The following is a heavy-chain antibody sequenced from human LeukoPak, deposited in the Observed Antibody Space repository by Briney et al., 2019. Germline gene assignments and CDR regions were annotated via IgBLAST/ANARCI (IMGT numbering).Heavy chain of an antibody. CDR1: GGSISSYY. Sequence: SETLSLTCTVSGGSISSYYWSWIRQPPGKGLEWSGYIYYSGSTNYNPSLKSRVTISVDTSKDQFSLKLSSVTAADTAVYYCARIQWVSGSSKHLFDYWGQGTLVTVSS. J-gene: IGHJ4*02. D-gene: IGHD3-10*01. CDR3: ARIQWVSGSSKHLFDY. V-gene: IGHV4-59*08. CDR2: IYYSGST.